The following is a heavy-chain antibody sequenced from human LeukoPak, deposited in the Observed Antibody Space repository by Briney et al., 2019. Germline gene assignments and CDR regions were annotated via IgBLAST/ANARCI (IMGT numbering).Heavy chain of an antibody. CDR3: ARAGQQLGF. CDR2: IKQDGSEK. CDR1: GFTFSSYW. V-gene: IGHV3-7*04. J-gene: IGHJ4*02. Sequence: GGSLRLSCVASGFTFSSYWMSWVRQAPGKGLEWVANIKQDGSEKYYVDSVKGRFTISRDNAKNSLYLQMNSLRVEDTAVYYCARAGQQLGFWGQGTLVTVSS. D-gene: IGHD6-13*01.